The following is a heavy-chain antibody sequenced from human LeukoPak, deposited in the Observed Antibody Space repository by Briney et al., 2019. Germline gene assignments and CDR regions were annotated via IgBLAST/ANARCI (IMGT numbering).Heavy chain of an antibody. CDR1: GFTFSSYG. CDR2: ISYDGSNK. V-gene: IGHV3-30*03. CDR3: AASRIAAAGILDY. Sequence: GGSLRLSCAASGFTFSSYGMHWVRQAPGKGLEWVAVISYDGSNKYYADSVKGRFTISRDNSKNTLYLQMNSLRAEDTAVYYCAASRIAAAGILDYWGQGTLVTVSS. J-gene: IGHJ4*02. D-gene: IGHD6-13*01.